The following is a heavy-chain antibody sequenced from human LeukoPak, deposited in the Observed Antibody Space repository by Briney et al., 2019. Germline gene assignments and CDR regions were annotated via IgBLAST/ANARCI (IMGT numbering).Heavy chain of an antibody. CDR1: GGSFSGFY. Sequence: SETLSLTCAVSGGSFSGFYWSWLRQSPGTGLEWIGEIYHSGSTNYNPSLKSRVTISVAKSKNQFSLKLSSVTAADTAVYYCARDRKYLNWFDPWGQGTLVTVSS. CDR2: IYHSGST. J-gene: IGHJ5*02. D-gene: IGHD2-2*01. V-gene: IGHV4-34*01. CDR3: ARDRKYLNWFDP.